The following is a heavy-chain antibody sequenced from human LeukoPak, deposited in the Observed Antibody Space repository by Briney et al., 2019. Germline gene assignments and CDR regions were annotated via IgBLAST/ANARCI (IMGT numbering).Heavy chain of an antibody. Sequence: PSETLSLTCAVSGGSISSSNWWSWVRRPPGTGLEWIGSIYYSGSTYYNPSLKSRVTISVDTSKNQFSLKLSSVTAADTAVYYCARLGQDRVYNYWGQGTLVTVSS. D-gene: IGHD6-13*01. V-gene: IGHV4-39*01. CDR3: ARLGQDRVYNY. J-gene: IGHJ4*02. CDR1: GGSISSSNW. CDR2: IYYSGST.